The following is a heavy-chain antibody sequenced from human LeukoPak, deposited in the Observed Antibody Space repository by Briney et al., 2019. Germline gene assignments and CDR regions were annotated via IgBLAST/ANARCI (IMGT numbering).Heavy chain of an antibody. CDR2: MNPNSGNT. V-gene: IGHV1-8*01. Sequence: ASVKVSCKASGYTFTSYDINWVRQATGQGLEWMGWMNPNSGNTGYAQKFQGRVTMTRNTSISTAYMELSSLRSEDTAVYYCAKGRGPPNYYYDSSGYSFWDYWGQGTLVTVSS. CDR3: AKGRGPPNYYYDSSGYSFWDY. J-gene: IGHJ4*02. D-gene: IGHD3-22*01. CDR1: GYTFTSYD.